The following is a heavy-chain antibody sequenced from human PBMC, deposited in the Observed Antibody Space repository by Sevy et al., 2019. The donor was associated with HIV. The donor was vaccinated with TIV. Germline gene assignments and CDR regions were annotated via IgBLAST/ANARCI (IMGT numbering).Heavy chain of an antibody. CDR3: AKDDVAYSSAWTFPDY. D-gene: IGHD6-19*01. CDR2: IWYDASKK. CDR1: GFTFNIYG. J-gene: IGHJ4*02. Sequence: GGSLRLSCAASGFTFNIYGMHWVRQAPGKGLEWVAVIWYDASKKYHADTVKGRFIISRDNSKNTLYLQMNSLRAEDSAVYYCAKDDVAYSSAWTFPDYWGQGTLVTVSS. V-gene: IGHV3-33*06.